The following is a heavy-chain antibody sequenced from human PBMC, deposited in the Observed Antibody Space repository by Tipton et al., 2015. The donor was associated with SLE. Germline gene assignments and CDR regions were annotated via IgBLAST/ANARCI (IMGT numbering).Heavy chain of an antibody. CDR2: IKEDGSEK. D-gene: IGHD3-22*01. V-gene: IGHV3-7*03. Sequence: VQLVQSGGGVVRPGGSLRLSCAASGFTFDDYGMSWVRQAPGKGLEWVANIKEDGSEKYYVDSVKGRFTISKDNANNSLYLQMSSLRAEDTAVYYCARHHGTPDSACEIWGQGTMVTVSS. CDR3: ARHHGTPDSACEI. J-gene: IGHJ3*02. CDR1: GFTFDDYG.